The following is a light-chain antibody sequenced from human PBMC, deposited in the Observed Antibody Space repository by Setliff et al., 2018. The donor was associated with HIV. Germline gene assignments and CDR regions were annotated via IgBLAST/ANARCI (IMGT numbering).Light chain of an antibody. CDR1: SSDVGGYNY. J-gene: IGLJ1*01. CDR2: EVR. Sequence: LTQPASVSGSPGQSITISCTGTSSDVGGYNYVSWYQQHPGKAPKLIIYEVRNRPSGVSNRFSGSKSGNTASLTISGLQAEDEGDYYCSSYAVTNTLPFGTGTKVTVL. CDR3: SSYAVTNTLP. V-gene: IGLV2-14*01.